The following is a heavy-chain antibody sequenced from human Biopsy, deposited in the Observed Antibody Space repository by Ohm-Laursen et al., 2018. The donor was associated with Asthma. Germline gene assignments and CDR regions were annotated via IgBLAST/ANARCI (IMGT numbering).Heavy chain of an antibody. D-gene: IGHD2-2*01. CDR1: GGTFNTYV. J-gene: IGHJ4*02. CDR2: FNSAFGTT. CDR3: ARKAGSCISRTCYSLDF. V-gene: IGHV1-69*01. Sequence: APSVKVSCKSLGGTFNTYVIGWVRQAPGQGLEWMGGFNSAFGTTTYPQKFQDRVTITADDSTSTVYMELSSLRSEDTAVYYCARKAGSCISRTCYSLDFWGQGTLVTVSS.